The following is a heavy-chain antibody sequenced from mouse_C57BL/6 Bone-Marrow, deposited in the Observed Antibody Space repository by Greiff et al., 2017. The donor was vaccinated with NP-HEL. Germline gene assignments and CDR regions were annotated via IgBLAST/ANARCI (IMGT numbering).Heavy chain of an antibody. D-gene: IGHD2-4*01. J-gene: IGHJ1*03. CDR3: ASYYDYDGYWYFDV. CDR1: GYAFSSYW. V-gene: IGHV1-80*01. CDR2: IYPGDGDT. Sequence: QVQLQQSGAELVKPGASVKFSCKASGYAFSSYWMNWVKQRPGKGLEWIGQIYPGDGDTNYNGKFKGKATLTADKSSSTADMQLSSLTSEDSAVYFCASYYDYDGYWYFDVWGTGTTVTVSS.